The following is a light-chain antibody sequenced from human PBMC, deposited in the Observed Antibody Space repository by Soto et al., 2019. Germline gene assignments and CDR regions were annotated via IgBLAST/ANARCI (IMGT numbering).Light chain of an antibody. J-gene: IGLJ1*01. Sequence: QSALTQPASVSGSPGQSITISCTGTGSDVGGYNYVSWYQQHPGKAPKLMIYDVTNRPSGVSNRFSGSKSGNTASLTISGLQAEDEADYYCTSYTRSRTYVFGTGTKLTVL. CDR2: DVT. CDR1: GSDVGGYNY. CDR3: TSYTRSRTYV. V-gene: IGLV2-14*03.